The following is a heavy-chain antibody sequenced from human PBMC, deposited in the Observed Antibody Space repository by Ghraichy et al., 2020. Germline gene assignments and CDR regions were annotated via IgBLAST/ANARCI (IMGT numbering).Heavy chain of an antibody. CDR1: GGSFSGYY. Sequence: SETLSLTCAVYGGSFSGYYWSWIRQPPGKGLEWIGEINHSGSTNYNQSLKSRVTISVDTSKNQFSLKLSSVTAADTAVYYCARGLYYYDSSRPETPETSDDAFDIWGQGTMVTVSS. CDR2: INHSGST. D-gene: IGHD3-22*01. J-gene: IGHJ3*02. V-gene: IGHV4-34*01. CDR3: ARGLYYYDSSRPETPETSDDAFDI.